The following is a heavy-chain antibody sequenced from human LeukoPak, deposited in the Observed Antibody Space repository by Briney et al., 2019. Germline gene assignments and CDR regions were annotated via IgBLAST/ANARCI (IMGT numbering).Heavy chain of an antibody. V-gene: IGHV4-34*01. Sequence: SETLSLTCAVYGGSFSGYYWSWIRQPPGKGLEWIGEINHSGSTNYNPSLKSRVTISVDTSKNQFSLKLSSVTAADTAVYYCARGRYSSWYFDYWGQGTLVTVSS. CDR1: GGSFSGYY. CDR3: ARGRYSSWYFDY. D-gene: IGHD6-13*01. J-gene: IGHJ4*02. CDR2: INHSGST.